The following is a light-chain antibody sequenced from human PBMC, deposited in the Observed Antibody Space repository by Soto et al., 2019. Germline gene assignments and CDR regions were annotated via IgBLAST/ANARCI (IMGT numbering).Light chain of an antibody. V-gene: IGLV2-14*01. J-gene: IGLJ3*02. Sequence: QSALTQPASVSGSPGQSITISCTGTTRDVGSYIYVSWYQQHPGKAPKLMIYDVSNRPSGVSNRFSGSKSGNTASLTNSGLQAEDEADYYCSSYTISNTLVVFGGGTKLTVL. CDR2: DVS. CDR3: SSYTISNTLVV. CDR1: TRDVGSYIY.